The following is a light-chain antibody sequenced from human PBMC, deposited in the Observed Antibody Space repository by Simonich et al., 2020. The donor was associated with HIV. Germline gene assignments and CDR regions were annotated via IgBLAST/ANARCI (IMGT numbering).Light chain of an antibody. Sequence: DIQMTQSPSSLSASVGDRVTITCQESQDISNYLNWYQQKPGKAPKLLIYDASNLQSGVPSRFSGSGSETDFTLTISSLQPEDFATYYCQQANSFPLTFGGGTKVEIK. CDR2: DAS. J-gene: IGKJ4*01. CDR3: QQANSFPLT. V-gene: IGKV1-12*01. CDR1: QDISNY.